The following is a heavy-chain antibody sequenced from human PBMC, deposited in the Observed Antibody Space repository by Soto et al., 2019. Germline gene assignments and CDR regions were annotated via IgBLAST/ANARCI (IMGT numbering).Heavy chain of an antibody. D-gene: IGHD3-10*01. CDR2: ISGSGGST. V-gene: IGHV3-23*01. CDR1: GFTFSSYA. Sequence: GGSLRLSCAASGFTFSSYAMSWVRQAPGKGLEWVSAISGSGGSTYYADSVKGRFTISRDNSKNTLYLQMNSLRAEDTAVYYCAKDLRSGVMVRGVNPLGDDYWGQGTLVTVSS. J-gene: IGHJ4*02. CDR3: AKDLRSGVMVRGVNPLGDDY.